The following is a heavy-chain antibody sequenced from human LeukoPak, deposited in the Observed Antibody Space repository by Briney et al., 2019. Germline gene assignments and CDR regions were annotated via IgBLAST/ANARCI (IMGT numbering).Heavy chain of an antibody. V-gene: IGHV3-48*03. CDR3: GRGDYSSSWYLDH. Sequence: GGSLRLSCAASGFNFSSYEMIWIRQAPGKGVEWISYISTSGSTIYYGDSVEGRFTISRDNAKNSLYLQMNSLRAEDTAVYYCGRGDYSSSWYLDHWGQGTLVTVSS. D-gene: IGHD6-13*01. CDR2: ISTSGSTI. CDR1: GFNFSSYE. J-gene: IGHJ4*02.